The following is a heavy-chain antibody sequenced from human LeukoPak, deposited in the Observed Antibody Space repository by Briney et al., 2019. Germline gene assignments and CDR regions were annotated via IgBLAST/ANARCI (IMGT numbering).Heavy chain of an antibody. V-gene: IGHV3-30*02. CDR1: GFTFSSYG. CDR2: IRYDGSNK. D-gene: IGHD3-10*01. CDR3: AKDLRYYGSAPSYGMDV. J-gene: IGHJ6*02. Sequence: GGSLRLSCAASGFTFSSYGMHWVRQAPGKGLEWVAFIRYDGSNKYYADSVKGRFTISRDNSKNTLYLQMNSLRAEDTAVYYCAKDLRYYGSAPSYGMDVWGQGTTVTVS.